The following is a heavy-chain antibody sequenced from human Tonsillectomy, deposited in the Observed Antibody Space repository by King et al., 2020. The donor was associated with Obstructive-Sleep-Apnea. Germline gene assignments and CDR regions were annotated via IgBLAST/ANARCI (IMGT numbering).Heavy chain of an antibody. V-gene: IGHV3-23*04. CDR3: AKAGFCSSTSCSRLFDY. Sequence: VQLVDSGGGLVQPGGSVRHSCEASGFTFRSYALSWFRPAPGNGLGAVSAIRDRGCSPYYSDSVKVRFAISRDNSKNTLYLQMNSLRAEDTAVYYCAKAGFCSSTSCSRLFDYWGQGTLVTVSS. CDR2: IRDRGCSP. D-gene: IGHD2-2*01. CDR1: GFTFRSYA. J-gene: IGHJ4*02.